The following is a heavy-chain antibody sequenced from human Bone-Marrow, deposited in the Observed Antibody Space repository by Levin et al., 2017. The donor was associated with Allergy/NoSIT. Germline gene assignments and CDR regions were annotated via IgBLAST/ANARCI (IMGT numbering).Heavy chain of an antibody. D-gene: IGHD5-18*01. CDR2: IYYSGST. CDR1: GGSISSSSYY. V-gene: IGHV4-39*01. J-gene: IGHJ5*02. Sequence: SQTLSLTCTVSGGSISSSSYYWGWIRQPPGKGLEWIGSIYYSGSTYYNPSLKSRVTISVDTSKNQFSLKLSSVTAADTAVYYCARHGIRPGRLPLFWFDPWGQGTLVTVSS. CDR3: ARHGIRPGRLPLFWFDP.